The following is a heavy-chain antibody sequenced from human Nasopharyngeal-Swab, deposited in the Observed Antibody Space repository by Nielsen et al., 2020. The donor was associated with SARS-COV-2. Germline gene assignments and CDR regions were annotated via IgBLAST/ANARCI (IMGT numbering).Heavy chain of an antibody. D-gene: IGHD4-11*01. CDR1: GFTFSSYS. J-gene: IGHJ4*02. CDR3: ARWDYSNYDLDY. V-gene: IGHV3-21*01. Sequence: GGSLRLSCAAPGFTFSSYSMNWVRQAPGKGLEWVSSISSSSSYIYYADSVKGRFTISRDNAKNSLYLQMNSLRAEDTAVYYCARWDYSNYDLDYWGQGTLVTVSS. CDR2: ISSSSSYI.